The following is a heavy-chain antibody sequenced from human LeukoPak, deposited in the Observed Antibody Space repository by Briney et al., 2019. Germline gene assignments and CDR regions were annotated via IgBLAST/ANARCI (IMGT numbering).Heavy chain of an antibody. CDR1: GFTFSSYN. CDR3: ARRNHYDRKEIDY. Sequence: PGGSLRLSCAASGFTFSSYNMNWVRQAPGKGLEWVSSITSGSSYIYYADSVKGRFTISRDNAKNSLYLQMNSLRAEDTAVYYCARRNHYDRKEIDYWGQGTLVTVSS. V-gene: IGHV3-21*01. J-gene: IGHJ4*02. CDR2: ITSGSSYI. D-gene: IGHD3-16*01.